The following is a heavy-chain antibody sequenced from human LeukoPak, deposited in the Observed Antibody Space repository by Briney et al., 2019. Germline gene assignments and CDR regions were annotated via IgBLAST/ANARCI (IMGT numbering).Heavy chain of an antibody. J-gene: IGHJ4*02. CDR3: ASNLWDSSSWYRVDY. CDR2: INTNTGNP. CDR1: GYTFTSYA. Sequence: ASVKVSCKASGYTFTSYAMNWVRQAPGQGLEWMGWINTNTGNPTYAQGFTGRFVFSLDTSVSTAYLQISSLKAEDTAVYYCASNLWDSSSWYRVDYWGQGTLVTVSS. V-gene: IGHV7-4-1*02. D-gene: IGHD6-13*01.